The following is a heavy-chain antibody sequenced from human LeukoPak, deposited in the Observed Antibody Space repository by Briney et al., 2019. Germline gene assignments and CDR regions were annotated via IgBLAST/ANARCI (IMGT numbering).Heavy chain of an antibody. Sequence: SGTLSLTCSVSGGSIISYGYYWTWIRQYPGKGLEWIGNIFYNGTTYYNPSFKGRVTVSGDTSKNQFSLNLNSLTAADTAVYYCARDRMDTALAFFFDYWGQGTLVTVSS. V-gene: IGHV4-31*03. CDR3: ARDRMDTALAFFFDY. CDR2: IFYNGTT. D-gene: IGHD5-18*01. J-gene: IGHJ4*02. CDR1: GGSIISYGYY.